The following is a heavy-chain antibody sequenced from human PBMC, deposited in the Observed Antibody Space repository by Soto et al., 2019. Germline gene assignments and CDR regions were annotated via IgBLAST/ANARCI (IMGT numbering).Heavy chain of an antibody. D-gene: IGHD6-13*01. CDR2: MNPNSGNT. CDR3: AMGKYRSSWYHAFDI. CDR1: GYTFTSYD. Sequence: GASVKVSCKASGYTFTSYDINWVRQATGQGLEWMGWMNPNSGNTGYAQRFQGRVTMTRDTSISTAYMELSSLRSEDTAVYYCAMGKYRSSWYHAFDIWGQGTMVTVSS. V-gene: IGHV1-8*01. J-gene: IGHJ3*02.